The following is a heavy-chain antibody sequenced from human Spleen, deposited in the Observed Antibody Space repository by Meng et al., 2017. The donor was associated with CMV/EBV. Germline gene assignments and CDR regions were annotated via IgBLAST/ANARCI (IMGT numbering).Heavy chain of an antibody. D-gene: IGHD3-3*01. V-gene: IGHV1-18*01. Sequence: ASVKVSCKTSGYTFTSYGINWVRQAPGQGLEWLGWISAYNADTKYAEKFQGRVTMTTDTSTTTSYMDLRSLRYDDTAVYYCARDRAGYAFWSAQHYPDVFDIWGQGIMVTVSS. CDR3: ARDRAGYAFWSAQHYPDVFDI. CDR2: ISAYNADT. J-gene: IGHJ3*02. CDR1: GYTFTSYG.